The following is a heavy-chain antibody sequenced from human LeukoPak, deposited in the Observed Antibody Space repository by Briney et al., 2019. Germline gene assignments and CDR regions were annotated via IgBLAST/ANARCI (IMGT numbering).Heavy chain of an antibody. CDR1: GFTFSSYA. V-gene: IGHV3-48*04. J-gene: IGHJ4*02. CDR3: ARVGYSRAFDY. CDR2: ISSSGTSR. D-gene: IGHD6-13*01. Sequence: PAGGSLRLSCAASGFTFSSYAMSWVRQAPGKGLEWVSYISSSGTSRYNADSVKGRFTISRDNAKNSVYLQMNSLRAEDTAVYYCARVGYSRAFDYWGQGTLVTVSS.